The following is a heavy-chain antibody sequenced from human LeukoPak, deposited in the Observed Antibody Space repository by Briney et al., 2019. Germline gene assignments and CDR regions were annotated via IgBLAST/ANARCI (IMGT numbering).Heavy chain of an antibody. CDR2: INREPGTI. CDR3: ARGGYCSGGRCYGGDY. Sequence: GGSLRLSCAASGFTFSSYSMNWVRQAPGKGLEWVSHINREPGTIYYADSVKGRFTVSRNNAKNSLYLQMNSLRPEDTAVYYCARGGYCSGGRCYGGDYWGQGTLVTVSS. V-gene: IGHV3-48*01. CDR1: GFTFSSYS. J-gene: IGHJ4*02. D-gene: IGHD2-15*01.